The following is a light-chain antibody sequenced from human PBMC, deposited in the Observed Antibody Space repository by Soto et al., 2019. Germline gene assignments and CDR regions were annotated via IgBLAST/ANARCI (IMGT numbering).Light chain of an antibody. J-gene: IGKJ4*01. V-gene: IGKV1-39*01. CDR3: QQSYTTLLT. CDR1: PTISTY. Sequence: DIQMTQSPSSLSASVGDRVTITCRASPTISTYLNCYQHKPGKAPKLLIYAAASLQSGVPSRFSCSEDGTDCTLTISSLQPEDFATYYCQQSYTTLLTFGGATKVEI. CDR2: AAA.